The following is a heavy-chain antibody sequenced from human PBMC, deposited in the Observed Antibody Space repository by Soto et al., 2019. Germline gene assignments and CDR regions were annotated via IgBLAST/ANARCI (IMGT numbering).Heavy chain of an antibody. V-gene: IGHV3-74*01. D-gene: IGHD4-17*01. Sequence: EAHLVESGGGLVQPGGSLRLSCAASGFTFRNYWLHWVRQAPGKGLVWVSRINSDGSSTNYADSVQGRVTISRDNAKNTVYLQMNSLRAEDTAMFYCASSAMGRYGDYSWGQGTLVTVSP. J-gene: IGHJ4*02. CDR2: INSDGSST. CDR3: ASSAMGRYGDYS. CDR1: GFTFRNYW.